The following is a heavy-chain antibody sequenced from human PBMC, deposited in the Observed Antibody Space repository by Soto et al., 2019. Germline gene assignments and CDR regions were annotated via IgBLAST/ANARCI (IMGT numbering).Heavy chain of an antibody. CDR2: TSFDESNK. Sequence: GSLRLSCEASGFTFRSFGMHWVRQAPGKGLEWVAITSFDESNKYYADSVRGRFIISRDNSKNTLYLQMNSLKPEDTAVYYCAKHGVSDALDLWGQGTLVTVSS. CDR3: AKHGVSDALDL. D-gene: IGHD4-17*01. J-gene: IGHJ3*01. V-gene: IGHV3-30*18. CDR1: GFTFRSFG.